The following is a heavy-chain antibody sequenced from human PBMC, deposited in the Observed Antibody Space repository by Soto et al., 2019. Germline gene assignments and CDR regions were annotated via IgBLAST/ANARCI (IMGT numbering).Heavy chain of an antibody. CDR3: AKDPGAVGYYFDY. Sequence: QVQLVESGGGVVQPGRSLRLSCAASGFTFSSYGMHWVRQAPGKGLEWVAVISYDGSNKYYADSVKGRFTISRDNSKNTLYLQMTSLRSEDTAVYYCAKDPGAVGYYFDYWGQGTLVTVSS. D-gene: IGHD2-15*01. CDR1: GFTFSSYG. V-gene: IGHV3-30*18. J-gene: IGHJ4*02. CDR2: ISYDGSNK.